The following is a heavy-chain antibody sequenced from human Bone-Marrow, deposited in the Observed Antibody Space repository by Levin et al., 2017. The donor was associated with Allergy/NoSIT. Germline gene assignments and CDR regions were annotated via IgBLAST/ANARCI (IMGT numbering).Heavy chain of an antibody. Sequence: GGSLRLSCAASGFTFSSYSMNWVRQAPGKGLEWVSYISSSSSTIYYADSVKGRFTISRDNAKNSLYLQMNSLRAEDTAVYYCASQGRLYYDILTGYYGPYYYYGMDVWGQGTTVTVSS. CDR2: ISSSSSTI. D-gene: IGHD3-9*01. CDR3: ASQGRLYYDILTGYYGPYYYYGMDV. CDR1: GFTFSSYS. J-gene: IGHJ6*02. V-gene: IGHV3-48*04.